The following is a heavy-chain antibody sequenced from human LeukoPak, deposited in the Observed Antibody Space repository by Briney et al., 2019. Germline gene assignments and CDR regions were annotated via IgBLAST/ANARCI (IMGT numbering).Heavy chain of an antibody. V-gene: IGHV4-34*01. J-gene: IGHJ5*02. CDR1: GGSFSGYY. CDR2: INHSGST. D-gene: IGHD2-15*01. CDR3: AVTSGCSGGSCYSAGWFDP. Sequence: SGTLSLTCAVAGGSFSGYYWSWIRQPPGKGLEGIGEINHSGSTNYNPSLKSRVTISVDTSKNQFSLQLSSVPAADTAVYYCAVTSGCSGGSCYSAGWFDPWGQGTLATVSS.